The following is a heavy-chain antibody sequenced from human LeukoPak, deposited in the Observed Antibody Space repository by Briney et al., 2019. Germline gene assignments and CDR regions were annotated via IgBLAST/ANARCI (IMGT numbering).Heavy chain of an antibody. CDR2: INPNSGGT. CDR3: ARTSDGNYYYYYYMDV. D-gene: IGHD2-21*02. J-gene: IGHJ6*03. V-gene: IGHV1-2*02. Sequence: ASVKVSCKASGYTFTGYYMHWVRQAPGQGLEWMGWINPNSGGTNYAQKLQGRVTMTTDTSTSTAYMELRSLRSDDTAVYYCARTSDGNYYYYYYMDVWGKGTTVTISS. CDR1: GYTFTGYY.